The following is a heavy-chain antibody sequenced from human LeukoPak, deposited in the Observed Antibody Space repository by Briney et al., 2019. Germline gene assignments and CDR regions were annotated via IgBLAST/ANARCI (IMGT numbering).Heavy chain of an antibody. Sequence: EASVKVSCKASGYTFTSYDINWVRQATGQGLEWMGWMNPNSGNTGYAQKFQGRVTMTRNTSISTAYMELSSLRSEDTAVYYCARGGYSYGYVYYYMDVWGKGTTVTVSS. V-gene: IGHV1-8*01. CDR2: MNPNSGNT. D-gene: IGHD5-18*01. CDR3: ARGGYSYGYVYYYMDV. J-gene: IGHJ6*03. CDR1: GYTFTSYD.